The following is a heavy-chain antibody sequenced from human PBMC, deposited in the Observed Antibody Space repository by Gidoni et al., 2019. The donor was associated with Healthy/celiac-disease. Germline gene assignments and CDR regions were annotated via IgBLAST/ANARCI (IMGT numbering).Heavy chain of an antibody. CDR3: ARASGLLQGAFDI. J-gene: IGHJ3*02. CDR1: GGTFSSYA. Sequence: QVQLVQSGAEVKKPGSAVKVSGKAAGGTFSSYAISWVRQAPGQGLEWMGGIIPIFGPANSAQKFQGRVTITADESTSTAYMELSSLRSEDTAVYYCARASGLLQGAFDIWGQGTMVTVSS. CDR2: IIPIFGPA. V-gene: IGHV1-69*01.